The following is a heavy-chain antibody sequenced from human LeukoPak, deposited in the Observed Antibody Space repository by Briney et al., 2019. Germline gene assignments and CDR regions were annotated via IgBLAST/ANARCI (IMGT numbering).Heavy chain of an antibody. CDR2: INHSGST. J-gene: IGHJ4*02. Sequence: SETLSLTCAVYGESFSGYYWSWIRQPPGKGLEWIGEINHSGSTNYNPSFKSRVTISVDTSKNQFSLKLSSVTAADTAVYYCAILEYSSSSHDYWGQGTLVTVSS. D-gene: IGHD6-6*01. V-gene: IGHV4-34*01. CDR1: GESFSGYY. CDR3: AILEYSSSSHDY.